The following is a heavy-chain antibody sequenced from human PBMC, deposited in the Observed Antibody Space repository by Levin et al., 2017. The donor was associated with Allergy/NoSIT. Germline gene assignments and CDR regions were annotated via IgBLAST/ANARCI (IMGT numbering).Heavy chain of an antibody. J-gene: IGHJ4*02. CDR1: GYTFTSYG. V-gene: IGHV1-18*01. CDR3: ARDRSGWPFDY. D-gene: IGHD6-19*01. CDR2: ISAYNGNT. Sequence: GESLKISCQASGYTFTSYGISWVRQAPGQGLEWMGWISAYNGNTNYAQKLQGRVTMTTDTSTSTAYMELRSLRSDDTAVYYCARDRSGWPFDYWGQGTLVTVSS.